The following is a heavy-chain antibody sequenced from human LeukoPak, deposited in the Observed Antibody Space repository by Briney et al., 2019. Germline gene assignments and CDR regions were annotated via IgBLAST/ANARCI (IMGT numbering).Heavy chain of an antibody. CDR3: VSFYETY. J-gene: IGHJ4*02. CDR1: SYYW. Sequence: SYYWMHWVRQAPGKGLVWVSHINSDGSWTSYADSVKGRFTISKDNAKNTVYLQMNSLRAEDTAVYYCVSFYETYWGRGTLVTVSS. D-gene: IGHD2/OR15-2a*01. CDR2: INSDGSWT. V-gene: IGHV3-74*01.